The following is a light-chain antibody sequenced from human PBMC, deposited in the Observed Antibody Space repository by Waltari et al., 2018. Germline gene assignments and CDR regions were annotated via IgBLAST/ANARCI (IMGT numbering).Light chain of an antibody. J-gene: IGLJ3*02. CDR3: VTWDDSLNGGV. CDR1: HSNIGSNT. CDR2: NNC. Sequence: QSVVTQSPSASGAPGQRVTISCSGRHSNIGSNTVDWYQQLPGTAPKLLIFNNCQRATWFPDRFSAATSGTAASLAIKGLQAEDEAEYYCVTWDDSLNGGVFGGGTKLAVV. V-gene: IGLV1-44*01.